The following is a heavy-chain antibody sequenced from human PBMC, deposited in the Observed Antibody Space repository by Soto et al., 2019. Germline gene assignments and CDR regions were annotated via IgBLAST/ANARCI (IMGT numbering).Heavy chain of an antibody. CDR1: GGSISSYY. CDR2: IYYSGST. D-gene: IGHD2-15*01. V-gene: IGHV4-59*01. Sequence: QVQLQESGPGLVKPSETLSLTCTVSGGSISSYYWSWIRXPPGXGXEWIGYIYYSGSTNYNPSLKSRVTISVDTYXNXXXXXLXXXXXXXXXXXXXXXXXXXXXXXSCYFDYWGQGTLVTVSS. CDR3: XXXXXXXXXXSCYFDY. J-gene: IGHJ4*02.